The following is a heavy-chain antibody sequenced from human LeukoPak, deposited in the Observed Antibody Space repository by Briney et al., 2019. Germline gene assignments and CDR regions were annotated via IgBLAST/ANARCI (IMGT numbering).Heavy chain of an antibody. V-gene: IGHV3-21*01. CDR1: GFTFSSYS. D-gene: IGHD1-1*01. Sequence: GGSLRLSCAASGFTFSSYSMNWVRQAPGKGLEWVSSIGSSSSYIYYADSVKGRFTISRDNAKNSLYLQMNSLRAEDTAVYYCASLELDRRTNYYYGMDVWGQGTTVTVSS. CDR2: IGSSSSYI. J-gene: IGHJ6*02. CDR3: ASLELDRRTNYYYGMDV.